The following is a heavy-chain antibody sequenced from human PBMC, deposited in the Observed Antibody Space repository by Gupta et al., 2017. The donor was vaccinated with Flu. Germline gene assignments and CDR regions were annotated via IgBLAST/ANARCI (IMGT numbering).Heavy chain of an antibody. CDR1: GHNFTRSA. J-gene: IGHJ4*02. D-gene: IGHD3-10*01. Sequence: VESGGVSVKPGGSLRLACIASGHNFTRSALQRVRQAPGKGLEWVSSIGKTSSLIHYTDSVKGRFTVSRDNTKNSLYLQMNSLTVEDTAVYYCARGRNESTYLNSWGQGTLVTVSS. CDR2: IGKTSSLI. V-gene: IGHV3-21*01. CDR3: ARGRNESTYLNS.